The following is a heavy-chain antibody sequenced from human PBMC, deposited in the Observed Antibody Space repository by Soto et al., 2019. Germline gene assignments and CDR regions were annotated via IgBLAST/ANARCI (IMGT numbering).Heavy chain of an antibody. CDR2: IYPDDSDT. CDR1: GLSSTNDW. D-gene: IGHD2-8*01. V-gene: IGHV5-51*01. Sequence: GESWKISCKAYGLSSTNDWIAWVRQMPGKVLEWMGIIYPDDSDTRYSPSFRGRVTISADKSTNTAYLQWSSLQASDTAMYYCARQSNGSIWYDYGMDVWDEGTTITVS. J-gene: IGHJ6*02. CDR3: ARQSNGSIWYDYGMDV.